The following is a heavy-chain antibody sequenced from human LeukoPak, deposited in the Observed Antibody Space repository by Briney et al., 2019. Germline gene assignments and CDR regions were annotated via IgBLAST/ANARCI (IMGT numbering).Heavy chain of an antibody. D-gene: IGHD2/OR15-2a*01. CDR2: INQDESEK. J-gene: IGHJ6*02. Sequence: GGSLRLSCAASGFTFSNYWMSWVRQAPGKGLEWVANINQDESEKYHVDSVKGRFTISRDNAKNSLYPQMNSLRAEDTAVYYCTRVRVSSYYGMDIWGQGTTVTVSS. CDR3: TRVRVSSYYGMDI. CDR1: GFTFSNYW. V-gene: IGHV3-7*05.